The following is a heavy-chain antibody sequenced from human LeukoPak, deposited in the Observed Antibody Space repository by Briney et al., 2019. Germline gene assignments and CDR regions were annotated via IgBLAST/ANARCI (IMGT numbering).Heavy chain of an antibody. J-gene: IGHJ6*03. V-gene: IGHV1-69*13. CDR2: IIPLFGTA. CDR3: ATSMVRKIRDYYYYYYMDV. Sequence: ASVKVSCKASGGTFSSNATSWVRQAPGQGLEWMGGIIPLFGTANYAQKFQGRVTITADESTSTAYMELSSLRSEDTAVYYCATSMVRKIRDYYYYYYMDVWGKGTTVTVSS. D-gene: IGHD3-10*01. CDR1: GGTFSSNA.